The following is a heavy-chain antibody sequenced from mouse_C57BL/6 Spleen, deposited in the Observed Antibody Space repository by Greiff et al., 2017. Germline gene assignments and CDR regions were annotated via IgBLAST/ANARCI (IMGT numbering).Heavy chain of an antibody. Sequence: QVQLQQSGPELVKPGASVKISCKAPGYTFTSHWMQWVRQRPGQGLAWIGEIFPGSGGTSYNDKFKGKATLTVDTSSSTAYMQLISLTSEESEVYFCERWVDYWGQGTSVTVSS. CDR2: IFPGSGGT. V-gene: IGHV1-56*01. J-gene: IGHJ4*01. CDR1: GYTFTSHW. CDR3: ERWVDY.